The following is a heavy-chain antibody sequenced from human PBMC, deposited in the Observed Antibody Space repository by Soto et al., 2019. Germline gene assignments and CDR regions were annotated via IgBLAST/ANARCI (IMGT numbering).Heavy chain of an antibody. Sequence: EVQLVESGGGLVKPGGSLRLSCAASGFTFNTYSMNWVRQAPGKGLEWVSSISGSSSFIYFADSVKGRFTISRDNAKNSLYLQMKGLRAEDTAVYYRARSPGYRSGWYNEWGQGTLLTVSS. D-gene: IGHD6-19*01. CDR1: GFTFNTYS. CDR2: ISGSSSFI. CDR3: ARSPGYRSGWYNE. V-gene: IGHV3-21*01. J-gene: IGHJ4*02.